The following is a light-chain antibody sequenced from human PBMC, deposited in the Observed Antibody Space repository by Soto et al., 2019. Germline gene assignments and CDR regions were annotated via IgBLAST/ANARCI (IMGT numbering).Light chain of an antibody. CDR3: AVWDDSLNGVL. J-gene: IGLJ2*01. Sequence: QSVLTQPPSASGAPGQRVTISCSGSSSNIGKYTVNWYKQLPGTAPRLLIYSDNQRPSGVPDGFSGSKSGTSASLAISGLQSEDEADYYCAVWDDSLNGVLFGGGTKLTVL. CDR2: SDN. CDR1: SSNIGKYT. V-gene: IGLV1-44*01.